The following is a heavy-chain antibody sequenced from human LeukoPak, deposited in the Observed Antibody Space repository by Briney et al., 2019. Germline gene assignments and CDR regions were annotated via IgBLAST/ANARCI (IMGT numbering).Heavy chain of an antibody. CDR1: NYTFTNYG. CDR2: ISAYNGNT. V-gene: IGHV1-18*01. Sequence: ASVKVSCKASNYTFTNYGISWVRQAPGQGLEWMGWISAYNGNTNYAQKLQGRPTMTTDTSTSTAYMELRSLRSDDTAVYYCARCHYYGSGNYVRVYSPDYWGQGTLVTVSS. CDR3: ARCHYYGSGNYVRVYSPDY. D-gene: IGHD3-10*01. J-gene: IGHJ4*02.